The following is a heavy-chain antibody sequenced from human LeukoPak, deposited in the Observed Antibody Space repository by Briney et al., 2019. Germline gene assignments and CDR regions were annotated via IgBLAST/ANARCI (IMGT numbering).Heavy chain of an antibody. CDR1: GFTFSSYA. Sequence: PGGSLRLSCAASGFTFSSYAMHWVRQAPGKGLEWVAVISYDGSNKYYADSVKGRFTISRDNSKNTLYLQMNSLRAEDTAVYYCASNFWSGYYTGWSLDYWGQGTLVTVSS. CDR3: ASNFWSGYYTGWSLDY. V-gene: IGHV3-30-3*01. J-gene: IGHJ4*02. D-gene: IGHD3-3*01. CDR2: ISYDGSNK.